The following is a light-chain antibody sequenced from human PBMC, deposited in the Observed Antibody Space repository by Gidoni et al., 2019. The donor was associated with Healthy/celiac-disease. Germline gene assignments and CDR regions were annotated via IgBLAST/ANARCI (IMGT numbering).Light chain of an antibody. J-gene: IGLJ2*01. CDR3: QSADSSGTGV. V-gene: IGLV3-25*03. Sequence: SYELTQPPSVSVYPGQTARITCSGDSLPKHYAYWYTQQPGKAPVLVIYKDSERPSGIPERFSGSSSGTTVTLTISGVQAEDEADYYCQSADSSGTGVFGGGTKLTVL. CDR2: KDS. CDR1: SLPKHY.